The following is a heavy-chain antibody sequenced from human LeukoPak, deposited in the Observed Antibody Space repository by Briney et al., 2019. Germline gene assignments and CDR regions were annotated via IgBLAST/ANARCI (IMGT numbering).Heavy chain of an antibody. CDR2: IHSGSRTI. D-gene: IGHD3-9*01. CDR1: GFTFSSYA. CDR3: AREYFFFDF. J-gene: IGHJ4*02. V-gene: IGHV3-48*01. Sequence: GGSLRLSCAASGFTFSSYAMSWVRQAPGKGLEWVSYIHSGSRTIYYADSVKGRFTISRDNAKNSVYLQMDSLKAEDSAVYYCAREYFFFDFWGLGALVTVSS.